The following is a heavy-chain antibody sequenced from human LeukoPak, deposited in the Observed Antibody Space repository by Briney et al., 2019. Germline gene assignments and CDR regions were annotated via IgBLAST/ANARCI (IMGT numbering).Heavy chain of an antibody. CDR2: IKQEGSEE. V-gene: IGHV3-7*01. Sequence: GGSLRLSCAASGFTSSGYSMNWVRQAPGKKLEWVANIKQEGSEETYVDSVKGRFTISRDNAKNSLYLQLNSLRAEDTAVYYCARAHYDSPGSYYYYMDVWGKGATVTISS. D-gene: IGHD3-22*01. CDR3: ARAHYDSPGSYYYYMDV. J-gene: IGHJ6*03. CDR1: GFTSSGYS.